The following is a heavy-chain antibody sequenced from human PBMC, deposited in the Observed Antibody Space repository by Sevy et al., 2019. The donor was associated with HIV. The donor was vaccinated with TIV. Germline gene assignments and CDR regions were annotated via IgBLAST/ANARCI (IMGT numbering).Heavy chain of an antibody. Sequence: GGSLRLSCAASGFTFSSYAMHWVRQAPGKGLEWVAVISYDGSNKYYADSVKGRFTISRDNSKNTLYLQMNSLRAEDTAVYYCAKGVRYYDSSGYYGAFDIWGQGTMVTVSS. D-gene: IGHD3-22*01. CDR3: AKGVRYYDSSGYYGAFDI. V-gene: IGHV3-30-3*01. J-gene: IGHJ3*02. CDR1: GFTFSSYA. CDR2: ISYDGSNK.